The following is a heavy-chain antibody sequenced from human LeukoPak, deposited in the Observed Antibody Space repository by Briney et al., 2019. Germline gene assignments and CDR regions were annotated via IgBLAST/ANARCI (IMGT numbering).Heavy chain of an antibody. D-gene: IGHD2-2*01. CDR1: GFTFSNYS. Sequence: GGSLRLSCAASGFTFSNYSMNWVRHAPGKGLEWVSWISSTSNTIYYADSVKGRFTISRDNAKNSLDLQMNSLRDEDTAVYYCARPSRSTGPAYWGQGTLVTVSS. CDR3: ARPSRSTGPAY. V-gene: IGHV3-48*02. CDR2: ISSTSNTI. J-gene: IGHJ4*02.